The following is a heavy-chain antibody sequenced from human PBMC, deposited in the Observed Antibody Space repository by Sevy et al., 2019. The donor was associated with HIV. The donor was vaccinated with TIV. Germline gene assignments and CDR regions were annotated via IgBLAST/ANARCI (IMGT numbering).Heavy chain of an antibody. CDR1: GGTFSGHY. CDR2: INHSGST. J-gene: IGHJ4*02. CDR3: VRGKLGATIEDKSFDY. D-gene: IGHD1-26*01. Sequence: SETLSLTCAVYGGTFSGHYWSWIRQPPGKGLEWIGQINHSGSTNYNPSLKSRVTISADTSKNQFPLKLSSVTGADTAVYYCVRGKLGATIEDKSFDYWGQGTLVTVSS. V-gene: IGHV4-34*01.